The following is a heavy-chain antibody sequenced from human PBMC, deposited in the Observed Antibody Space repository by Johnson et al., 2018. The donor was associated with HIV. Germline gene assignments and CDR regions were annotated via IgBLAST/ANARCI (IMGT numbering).Heavy chain of an antibody. J-gene: IGHJ3*02. V-gene: IGHV3-30*18. D-gene: IGHD1-7*01. Sequence: QVQLVESGGGVVQPGRSLRLSCAASGFTFSSYAMHWVHQAPGKGLEWVAVISFDGRNKYYSDSVQGQFIISRDNSKNTLYLQMNSLRAEDTAVYYCAKLFPLRSGTIGAFDIWGQGTMVTVSS. CDR2: ISFDGRNK. CDR1: GFTFSSYA. CDR3: AKLFPLRSGTIGAFDI.